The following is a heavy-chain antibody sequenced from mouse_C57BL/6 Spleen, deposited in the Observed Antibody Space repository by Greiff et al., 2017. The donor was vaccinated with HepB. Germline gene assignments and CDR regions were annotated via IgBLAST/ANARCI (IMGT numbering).Heavy chain of an antibody. CDR1: GFTFSSYA. CDR3: TIHDSLAWFAY. V-gene: IGHV5-9-1*02. J-gene: IGHJ3*01. CDR2: ISSGGDYI. Sequence: EVKVEESGEGLVKPGGSLKLSCAASGFTFSSYAMSWVRQTPEKRLEWVAYISSGGDYIYYADTVKGRFTISRDNARNTLYLQMSSLKSEDTAMYYCTIHDSLAWFAYWGQGTLVTVSA. D-gene: IGHD2-4*01.